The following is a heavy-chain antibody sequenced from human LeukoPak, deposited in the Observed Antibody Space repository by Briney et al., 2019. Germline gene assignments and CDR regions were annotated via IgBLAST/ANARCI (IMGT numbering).Heavy chain of an antibody. V-gene: IGHV4-39*07. CDR1: GGSISSSSHF. CDR2: IYDNGNT. Sequence: SETLSLTCTVSGGSISSSSHFWGWIRQPSGKGLEWIASIYDNGNTYYNSSLKSRVTISVDTSKNQFSLKLSSVTAADTAVYYCARGRDLAKWSYRRPFDYWGQGTLVTVSS. J-gene: IGHJ4*02. CDR3: ARGRDLAKWSYRRPFDY. D-gene: IGHD1-26*01.